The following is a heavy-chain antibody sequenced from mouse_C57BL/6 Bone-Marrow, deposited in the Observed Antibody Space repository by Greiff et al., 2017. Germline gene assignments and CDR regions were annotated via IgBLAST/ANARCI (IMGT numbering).Heavy chain of an antibody. CDR1: GYTFTSYW. Sequence: VQLQQSGAELVKPGASVKLSCKASGYTFTSYWMHWVKQRPGQGLEWIGMIHPNSGSTNYNEKFKSKATLTVDKSSSTAYMQLSSLTSEDSAVYYCARDPYGPRAYWGQGTLVTVSA. CDR2: IHPNSGST. CDR3: ARDPYGPRAY. V-gene: IGHV1-64*01. D-gene: IGHD1-1*02. J-gene: IGHJ3*01.